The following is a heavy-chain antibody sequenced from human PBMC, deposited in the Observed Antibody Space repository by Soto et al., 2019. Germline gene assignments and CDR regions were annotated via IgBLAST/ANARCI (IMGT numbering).Heavy chain of an antibody. CDR1: NGSISSRSSY. CDR3: GGQDYGAKGYYFEN. CDR2: IYYIGNT. D-gene: IGHD4-17*01. V-gene: IGHV4-39*01. J-gene: IGHJ4*02. Sequence: QLQLQESGSGLVKPSETLSLTCMVSNGSISSRSSYWGWIRQTPGKGLEWIGSIYYIGNTYYNPSLKSRVTITIDTSKTQFSLKMKSVTAADTAVYFCGGQDYGAKGYYFENWGKGALVTVSS.